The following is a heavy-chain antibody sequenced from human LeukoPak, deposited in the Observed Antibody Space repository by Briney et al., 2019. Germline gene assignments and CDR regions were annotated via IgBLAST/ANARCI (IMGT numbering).Heavy chain of an antibody. V-gene: IGHV1-2*02. CDR3: ARGRGVAVTGTIDY. Sequence: ASVKVPCKASGYTFTGYYMHWVRQAPGQGLEWMGWINPNSGGAKYAQKFQGRVTMTGDTATGTAYMELSGLTSDDTAVYYCARGRGVAVTGTIDYWGQGTLVTVSP. D-gene: IGHD6-19*01. J-gene: IGHJ4*02. CDR2: INPNSGGA. CDR1: GYTFTGYY.